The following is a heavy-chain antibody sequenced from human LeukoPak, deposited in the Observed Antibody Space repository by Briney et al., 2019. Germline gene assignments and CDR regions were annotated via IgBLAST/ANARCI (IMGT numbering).Heavy chain of an antibody. CDR1: GGSIRSYY. Sequence: SETLSLTCTVSGGSIRSYYWSWIRQHPGKGLEWIGYIYYSGSTYYNPSLKSRVTISVDTSKNQFSLKLSSVTAADTAVYYCASTTGSGSDYWGQGTLVTVSS. D-gene: IGHD6-19*01. CDR2: IYYSGST. CDR3: ASTTGSGSDY. J-gene: IGHJ4*02. V-gene: IGHV4-59*06.